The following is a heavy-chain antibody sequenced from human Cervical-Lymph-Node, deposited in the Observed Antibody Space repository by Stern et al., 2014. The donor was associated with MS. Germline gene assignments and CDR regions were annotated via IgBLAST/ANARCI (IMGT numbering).Heavy chain of an antibody. J-gene: IGHJ5*02. V-gene: IGHV1-18*01. CDR1: GYTFTSYG. CDR2: ISAYNGNT. Sequence: DQLVESGAEVKKPGASVKVSCKASGYTFTSYGISWVRQAPGQGLEWMGWISAYNGNTNYAQKLQGRVTMTTDTSTSTAYMELRSLRSDDTAVYYCARSFGIAVAANNWFDPWGQGTLVTVSS. CDR3: ARSFGIAVAANNWFDP. D-gene: IGHD6-19*01.